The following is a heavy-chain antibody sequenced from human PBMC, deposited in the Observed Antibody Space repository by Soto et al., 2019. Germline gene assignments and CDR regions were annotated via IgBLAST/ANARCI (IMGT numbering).Heavy chain of an antibody. D-gene: IGHD5-18*01. V-gene: IGHV1-3*01. Sequence: QVQLVQSGAELKKPGASVNISCTASGFTFSDNLINWVRQAPGQGLERMGWLNPDTGNKRYSETFQGRVTISRHSSASIAYLELTDLENEDTALYFCAGDRHSVGPRANDAFDVWGQGTMITVSS. CDR3: AGDRHSVGPRANDAFDV. CDR1: GFTFSDNL. J-gene: IGHJ3*01. CDR2: LNPDTGNK.